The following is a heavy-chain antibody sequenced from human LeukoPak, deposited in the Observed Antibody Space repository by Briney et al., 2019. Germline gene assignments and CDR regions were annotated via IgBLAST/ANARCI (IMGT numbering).Heavy chain of an antibody. Sequence: PGESLKISCKGSGYRFTSYWIGWVRQMPGKGLEWMGIIYPGDSDTRYSPSFQGQVTISADKSISTAYLQWSSLKASDTAMYYCAKAPGDYYDSSGYYFDYWGQGTLVTVSS. D-gene: IGHD3-22*01. V-gene: IGHV5-51*01. CDR2: IYPGDSDT. J-gene: IGHJ4*02. CDR3: AKAPGDYYDSSGYYFDY. CDR1: GYRFTSYW.